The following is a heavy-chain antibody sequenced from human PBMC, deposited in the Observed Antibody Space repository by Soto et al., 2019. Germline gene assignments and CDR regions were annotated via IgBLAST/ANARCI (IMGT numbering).Heavy chain of an antibody. D-gene: IGHD6-19*01. J-gene: IGHJ4*02. CDR1: GFTFTSSA. CDR3: AALYSSGWGDFDY. V-gene: IGHV1-58*01. Sequence: QMQLVQSGPEVKKPGTSVKVSCKASGFTFTSSAVQWVRQARGQRLEWIGWIVVGSGNTNYAQKFQERVTITRDMSTSTAYMELSSLRSEDTAVYYCAALYSSGWGDFDYWGQGTLVTVSS. CDR2: IVVGSGNT.